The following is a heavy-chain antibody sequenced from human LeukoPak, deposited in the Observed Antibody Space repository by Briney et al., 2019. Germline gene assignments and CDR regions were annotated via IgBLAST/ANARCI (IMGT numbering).Heavy chain of an antibody. CDR3: ARSGRVLLEWLPTYYYYGMDV. CDR1: GFTFSSYA. V-gene: IGHV3-30*04. J-gene: IGHJ6*04. Sequence: GGSLRLSCAASGFTFSSYAMHWVRQAPGKGLEWVVVISYDGSNKYYADSVKGRFTISRDNSKNTLYLQMNSLRAEDTAVYYCARSGRVLLEWLPTYYYYGMDVWGKGTTVTVSS. CDR2: ISYDGSNK. D-gene: IGHD3-3*01.